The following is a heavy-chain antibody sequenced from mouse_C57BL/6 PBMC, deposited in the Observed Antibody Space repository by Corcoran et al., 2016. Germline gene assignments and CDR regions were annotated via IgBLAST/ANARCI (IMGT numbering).Heavy chain of an antibody. CDR2: IFPGSGST. D-gene: IGHD2-4*01. CDR1: GYTFTDYY. J-gene: IGHJ2*01. V-gene: IGHV1-75*01. CDR3: AGRDDYSFVY. Sequence: QVQLQQSGPELVKPGASVKISCKASGYTFTDYYINWVKQGPGQGLEWIGWIFPGSGSTYYNEKFKGKAKLTVDKSSSTDYMLLSSLTSEDSAVYFCAGRDDYSFVYWGQGTALTVSS.